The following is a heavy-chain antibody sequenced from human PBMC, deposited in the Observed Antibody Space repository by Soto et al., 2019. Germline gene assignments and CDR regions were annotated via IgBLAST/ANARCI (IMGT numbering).Heavy chain of an antibody. CDR1: GFTKSTYA. Sequence: EVQLLESGGGLVQPGGSLRLSCAASGFTKSTYAMTWVRQAPGKGLECVSGVTGSGGQIHYADSVKGRFTISKDNSKNTLYLQMSSLREEDTALYYCAKDAVYKDGLWLMDSWGQGTLVTVSS. CDR3: AKDAVYKDGLWLMDS. V-gene: IGHV3-23*01. D-gene: IGHD2-21*01. CDR2: VTGSGGQI. J-gene: IGHJ5*02.